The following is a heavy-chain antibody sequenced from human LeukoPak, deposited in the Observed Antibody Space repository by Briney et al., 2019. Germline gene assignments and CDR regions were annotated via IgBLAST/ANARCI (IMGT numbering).Heavy chain of an antibody. CDR3: ARGFTDGVSLEPWFDY. CDR1: GGSISSGGYY. D-gene: IGHD2-8*01. J-gene: IGHJ4*02. CDR2: IYYSGST. Sequence: PSETLSLTCTLSGGSISSGGYYWSWIRQHPGKGLEWIGYIYYSGSTYYNPSLKSRVTVSVDTSKNQFSLKLRSVTDADTAVYYCARGFTDGVSLEPWFDYWGRGTLVTVSS. V-gene: IGHV4-31*03.